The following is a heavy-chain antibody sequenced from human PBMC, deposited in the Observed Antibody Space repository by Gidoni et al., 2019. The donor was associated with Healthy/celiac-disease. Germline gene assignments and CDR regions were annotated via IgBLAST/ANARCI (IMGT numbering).Heavy chain of an antibody. CDR2: IWYDGSNK. V-gene: IGHV3-33*01. J-gene: IGHJ4*02. Sequence: QVQLVESGGGVVKTGRSLRLSCAASGFTLSSYGMHWVRQAPGKGLEWVAVIWYDGSNKYYADSVKGRFTISRDNSKNTLYLQMNSLRAEDTAVYYCARGGSGSYYSSLDYWGQGTLVTVSS. CDR1: GFTLSSYG. CDR3: ARGGSGSYYSSLDY. D-gene: IGHD1-26*01.